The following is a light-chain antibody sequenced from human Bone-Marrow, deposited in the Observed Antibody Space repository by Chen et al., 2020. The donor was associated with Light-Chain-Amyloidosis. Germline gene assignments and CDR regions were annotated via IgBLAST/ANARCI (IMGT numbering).Light chain of an antibody. CDR1: NIGSTS. Sequence: SYVLTQPSSVSVAPGQTATIACGGNNIGSTSVHWYQQTPGQAPLLVVYEDSDRPSGIPERLSGSNSGNTATLTISRVEAGDEDDYYCQVWDRSSARPVFGGGTKLTVL. CDR3: QVWDRSSARPV. J-gene: IGLJ3*02. V-gene: IGLV3-21*02. CDR2: EDS.